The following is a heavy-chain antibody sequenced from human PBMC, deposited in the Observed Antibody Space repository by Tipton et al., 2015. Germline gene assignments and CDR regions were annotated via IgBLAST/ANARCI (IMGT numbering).Heavy chain of an antibody. CDR3: ARRSLVGQEGLDS. J-gene: IGHJ4*02. CDR2: IYHSGDA. V-gene: IGHV4-4*02. CDR1: GDSISSINW. D-gene: IGHD2-8*02. Sequence: TLSLTCAVSGDSISSINWWSWVRQPPGKGLEWIGQIYHSGDANYNPSLTSRATLSVDMSNNYFSLKLTSVTAADTAVYYGARRSLVGQEGLDSWGQGTLVTVSS.